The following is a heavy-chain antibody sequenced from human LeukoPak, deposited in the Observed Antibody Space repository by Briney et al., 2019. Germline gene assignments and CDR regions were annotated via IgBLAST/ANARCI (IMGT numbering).Heavy chain of an antibody. CDR3: ARLDSYDSSFHY. Sequence: GGSLRLSCAASGFTFSSSAMSWVRQAPGKGLEWVSAISNNGGYTYYADSVQGRFTISRDNSKSTLCLQMNSLRDEDTAVYYCARLDSYDSSFHYWGQGTLVTVSS. V-gene: IGHV3-23*01. CDR2: ISNNGGYT. J-gene: IGHJ4*02. CDR1: GFTFSSSA. D-gene: IGHD3-22*01.